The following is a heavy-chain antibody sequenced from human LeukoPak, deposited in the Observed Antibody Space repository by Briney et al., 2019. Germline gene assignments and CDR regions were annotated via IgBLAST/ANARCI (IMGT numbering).Heavy chain of an antibody. CDR2: IFYSGST. V-gene: IGHV4-59*01. CDR3: ARGEWDLLFDY. Sequence: SETLSLTCTVSGGSISGYYWSWIRQPPGKGLEWIGYIFYSGSTNYNPSLKSRVTISVDTSKNQFSLKLSSVTAADTAVYYCARGEWDLLFDYWGQGTLVTVSP. J-gene: IGHJ4*02. CDR1: GGSISGYY. D-gene: IGHD1-26*01.